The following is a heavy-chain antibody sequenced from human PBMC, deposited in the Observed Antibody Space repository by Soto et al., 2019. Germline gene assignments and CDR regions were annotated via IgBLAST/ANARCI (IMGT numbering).Heavy chain of an antibody. D-gene: IGHD2-2*01. V-gene: IGHV3-48*04. Sequence: LRLSCAASGFTFNSYSMNWVRQAPGKGLEWVSYISSSGSTIYYADSVKGRFTISRDNAKNSLYLQMNSLRAEDTAVYYCARGEGYCSSIRCPPFDCWGQGTLVTVSS. J-gene: IGHJ4*02. CDR3: ARGEGYCSSIRCPPFDC. CDR1: GFTFNSYS. CDR2: ISSSGSTI.